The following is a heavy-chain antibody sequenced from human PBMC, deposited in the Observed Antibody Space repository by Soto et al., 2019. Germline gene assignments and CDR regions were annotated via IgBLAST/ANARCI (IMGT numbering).Heavy chain of an antibody. CDR2: ISYDGSNK. CDR3: ASSRYSSGWYHY. CDR1: GFTFSSYA. Sequence: GGPLSLSCAASGFTFSSYARHWVRQAPGKGLEWVAVISYDGSNKYYADSVKGRFTISRDNSKNTLYLQMNSLRAEDTAVYYCASSRYSSGWYHYWGQGTLVTVSS. D-gene: IGHD6-19*01. V-gene: IGHV3-30-3*01. J-gene: IGHJ4*02.